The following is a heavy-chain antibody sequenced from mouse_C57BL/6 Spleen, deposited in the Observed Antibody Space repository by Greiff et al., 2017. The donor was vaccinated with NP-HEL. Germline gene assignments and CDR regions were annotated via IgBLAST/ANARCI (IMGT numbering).Heavy chain of an antibody. CDR1: GYTFTSYW. CDR3: ASPNWGGNYFDY. D-gene: IGHD4-1*01. Sequence: QVQLQQSGAELAKPGDSVKLSCKASGYTFTSYWMHWVKQRPGQGPEWIGYINPSSGYTKYNQKFKDKATLTADKSSSTAYMQLSSLTYEDSAVYYCASPNWGGNYFDYWGQGTTLTVSS. J-gene: IGHJ2*01. CDR2: INPSSGYT. V-gene: IGHV1-7*01.